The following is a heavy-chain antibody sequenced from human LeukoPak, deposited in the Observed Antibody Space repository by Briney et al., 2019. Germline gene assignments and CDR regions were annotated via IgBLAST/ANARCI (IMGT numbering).Heavy chain of an antibody. V-gene: IGHV4-39*01. J-gene: IGHJ4*02. CDR1: GGSTSSSSYY. Sequence: SETLSLTCTVSGGSTSSSSYYWGWIRQPPGKGLEWIGSIYYSGSTYYNPSLKSRVTISVDTSKNQFSLKLSSVTAADTAVYYCARSSSGWYFSYYFDYWGQGTLVTVSS. CDR2: IYYSGST. D-gene: IGHD6-19*01. CDR3: ARSSSGWYFSYYFDY.